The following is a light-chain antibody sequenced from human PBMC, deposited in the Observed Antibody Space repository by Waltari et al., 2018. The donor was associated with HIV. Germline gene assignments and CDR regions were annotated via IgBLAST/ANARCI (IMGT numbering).Light chain of an antibody. CDR2: KNN. V-gene: IGLV10-54*01. CDR3: SAWDSSLSAVV. J-gene: IGLJ2*01. CDR1: SNNVVNQG. Sequence: QAGLTQPPSVSKALRQTATLTCTGTSNNVVNQGAAWLQKRQVHPPKHLSHKNNNRPSGISERLSASRSGNTASLTITGLQPEDEADYYCSAWDSSLSAVVLGGGTMLTVL.